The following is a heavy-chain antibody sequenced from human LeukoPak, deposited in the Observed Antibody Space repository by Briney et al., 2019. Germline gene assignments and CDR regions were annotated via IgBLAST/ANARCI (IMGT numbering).Heavy chain of an antibody. V-gene: IGHV1-2*02. CDR1: GCTFTAYY. CDR2: INPNSGGT. CDR3: ARGIAVAGPPLYYYYGMDV. D-gene: IGHD6-19*01. J-gene: IGHJ6*02. Sequence: ASLKVSSTASGCTFTAYYMHWVRQAPGQGREWMGWINPNSGGTNYAQKFQGRVTMTRDTSISTAYMELSRLRSDDTAVYYCARGIAVAGPPLYYYYGMDVWGQGTTVTVSS.